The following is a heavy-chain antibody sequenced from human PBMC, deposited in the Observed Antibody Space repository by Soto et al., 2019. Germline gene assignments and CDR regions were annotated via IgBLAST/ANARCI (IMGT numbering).Heavy chain of an antibody. CDR1: GGSFSGHF. V-gene: IGHV4-34*01. J-gene: IGHJ4*02. Sequence: PSETLSLTCAVYGGSFSGHFWSWIRQPPGKGLEWIGEINHSGSTNFNPSLKSRVTISVDTSKNQFSLKVNPLTAADTAVYYCARGISMIVEAQRDAPDKYYFDSWGQGTVVTVSS. CDR3: ARGISMIVEAQRDAPDKYYFDS. CDR2: INHSGST. D-gene: IGHD3-22*01.